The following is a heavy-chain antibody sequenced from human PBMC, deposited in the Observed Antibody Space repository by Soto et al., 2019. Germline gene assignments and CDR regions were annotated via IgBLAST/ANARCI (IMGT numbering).Heavy chain of an antibody. J-gene: IGHJ4*02. V-gene: IGHV2-5*02. CDR3: AHKLAYCGGDCLGG. CDR1: GFSLSTGGVG. CDR2: IYWDDDK. D-gene: IGHD2-21*02. Sequence: QITLKESGPTLVKPTQTLTLTCTFSGFSLSTGGVGVGWIRQPPGKALEWLALIYWDDDKRYSPSLKSRLTITKDTSKNQVVLTMTNMDPVDTATYCCAHKLAYCGGDCLGGWGQGTLVTVSS.